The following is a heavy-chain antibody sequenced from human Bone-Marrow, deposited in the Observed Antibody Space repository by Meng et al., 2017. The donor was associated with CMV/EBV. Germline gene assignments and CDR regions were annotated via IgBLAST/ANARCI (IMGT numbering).Heavy chain of an antibody. Sequence: GESLKISCAASGFTFSSYGMHGVRQAPGKGLEWVAVIWYDGSNKYYADSVKGRFTISRDNSKNTLYLQMNSLRAEDTAVYYCARGQPIVVDPAYFFDYWGQGILVTVSS. J-gene: IGHJ4*02. D-gene: IGHD2-2*01. CDR2: IWYDGSNK. CDR3: ARGQPIVVDPAYFFDY. V-gene: IGHV3-33*01. CDR1: GFTFSSYG.